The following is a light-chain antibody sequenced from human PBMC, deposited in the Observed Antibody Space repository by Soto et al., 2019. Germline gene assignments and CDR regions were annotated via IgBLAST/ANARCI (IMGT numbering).Light chain of an antibody. V-gene: IGKV3-15*01. CDR2: GAS. CDR3: QQYNNWPPWT. J-gene: IGKJ1*01. CDR1: QSVSSN. Sequence: EIVMTQSPATLSVSPGDRATLSCRASQSVSSNLAWYQQKPGQAPRLLIYGASTRATGIPARFSGSGSGTEFTHTISSLQSEDFAFYYCQQYNNWPPWTFGQGTKVEIK.